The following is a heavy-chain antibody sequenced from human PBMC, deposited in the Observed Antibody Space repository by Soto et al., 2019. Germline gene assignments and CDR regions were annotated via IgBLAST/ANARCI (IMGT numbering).Heavy chain of an antibody. J-gene: IGHJ6*02. CDR1: GGTFDNFI. Sequence: QVQLVQSGAEVKEPGSSVRVSCKASGGTFDNFIMNWVRQTPGQGLEWMGGIVPMLGTPTYAEKFKGRVTISATGATSTLYMEVTSLRSEDTAIYYCARNGTYSPSLRQYSGMDVWGQGTTVTVSS. CDR2: IVPMLGTP. CDR3: ARNGTYSPSLRQYSGMDV. V-gene: IGHV1-69*01. D-gene: IGHD1-26*01.